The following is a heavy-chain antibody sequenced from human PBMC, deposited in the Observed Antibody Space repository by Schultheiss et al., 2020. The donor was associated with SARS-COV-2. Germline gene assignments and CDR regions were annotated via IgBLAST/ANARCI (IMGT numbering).Heavy chain of an antibody. J-gene: IGHJ5*02. V-gene: IGHV4-59*01. D-gene: IGHD4-17*01. CDR2: VSYTGNS. CDR3: ARGVSVTTGPGWFDP. CDR1: GGSFTSDY. Sequence: SQTLSLTCTVSGGSFTSDYWSWIRQPPGKGLEWTGHVSYTGNSNYNPSLKSRVTISIDTSKKQFSLKLRSVTAADTAVYYCARGVSVTTGPGWFDPWGQGTLVTVSS.